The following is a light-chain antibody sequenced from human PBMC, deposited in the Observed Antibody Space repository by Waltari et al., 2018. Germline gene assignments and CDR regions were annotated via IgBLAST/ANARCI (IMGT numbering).Light chain of an antibody. J-gene: IGKJ1*01. V-gene: IGKV3-20*01. CDR3: QQYGRSPWT. CDR1: QSVSSNY. CDR2: DAA. Sequence: FVLTQSPGTLSWSPGERVTLSCRASQSVSSNYLAWYQQKPGQAPRLLIYDAANRASGIADRFSGSGSGTDFTLTISRLEPEDVAVYYCQQYGRSPWTFGQGTKVEIK.